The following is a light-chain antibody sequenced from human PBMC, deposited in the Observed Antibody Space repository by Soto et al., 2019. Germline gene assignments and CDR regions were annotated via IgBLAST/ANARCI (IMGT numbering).Light chain of an antibody. V-gene: IGKV3-20*01. Sequence: EIVLTQSPGTLSLSPGERVTLSCRASQSVNNNYLAWYQQKPGQPPRLLIYGASTRATGIPDRFSGSGSGTDFTLSISRLQPEDFAVYYCQQYASSPRTFGQGTKVEIK. CDR2: GAS. CDR3: QQYASSPRT. J-gene: IGKJ1*01. CDR1: QSVNNNY.